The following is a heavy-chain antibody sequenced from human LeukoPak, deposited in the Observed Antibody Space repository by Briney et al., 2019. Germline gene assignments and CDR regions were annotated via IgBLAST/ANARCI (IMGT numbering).Heavy chain of an antibody. V-gene: IGHV4-4*07. D-gene: IGHD2-2*01. J-gene: IGHJ4*02. CDR2: IYTSGST. CDR3: AREYCSSTSCYPFDY. CDR1: GGSISSYY. Sequence: SETLSLTCTVSGGSISSYYWSWIRQPAGKGLEWIGRIYTSGSTNYNPSLKSRVTISVDQSKNQFSLKLSSVTAADTAVYYRAREYCSSTSCYPFDYWGQGTLVTVSS.